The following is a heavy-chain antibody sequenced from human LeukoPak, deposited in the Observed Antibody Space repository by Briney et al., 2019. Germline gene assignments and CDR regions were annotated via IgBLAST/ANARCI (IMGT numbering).Heavy chain of an antibody. CDR3: ATSTITHTRDP. CDR2: INPYSGAT. V-gene: IGHV1-2*02. CDR1: GYTSTDFY. Sequence: ASVKVPCQASGYTSTDFYFNWVRQAPGQGLEWMGWINPYSGATISAERFRGRVIMTWDTSTGTAYMELTRLRSDDTAIYYCATSTITHTRDPWGQGTLVTVSS. D-gene: IGHD4/OR15-4a*01. J-gene: IGHJ5*02.